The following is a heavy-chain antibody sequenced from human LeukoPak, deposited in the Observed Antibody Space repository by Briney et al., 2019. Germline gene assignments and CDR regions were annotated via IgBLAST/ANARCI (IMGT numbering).Heavy chain of an antibody. J-gene: IGHJ3*02. D-gene: IGHD4-17*01. CDR2: IYYSGST. V-gene: IGHV4-59*01. CDR3: ARGSPYGDYGYDAFDI. CDR1: GGSISSYY. Sequence: PSETLSLTCTVSGGSISSYYWSWIRQPPGKGLEWIGYIYYSGSTNYNPSLKSRVTISVDTSKNQFSLKLSSVTAADTAVYYCARGSPYGDYGYDAFDIWGQGTMVTVSS.